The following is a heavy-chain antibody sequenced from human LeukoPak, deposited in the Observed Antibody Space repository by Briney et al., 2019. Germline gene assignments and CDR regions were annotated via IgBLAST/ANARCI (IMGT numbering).Heavy chain of an antibody. CDR1: GGTFSSYA. CDR3: ARVDSSSWYGNWFDP. CDR2: ISAYNGNT. V-gene: IGHV1-18*01. D-gene: IGHD6-13*01. Sequence: ASVKVSCKASGGTFSSYAISWVRQAPGQGLEWMGWISAYNGNTNYAQKLQGRVTMTTDTSTSTAYMELRSLRSDDTAVYYCARVDSSSWYGNWFDPWGQGTLVTVSS. J-gene: IGHJ5*02.